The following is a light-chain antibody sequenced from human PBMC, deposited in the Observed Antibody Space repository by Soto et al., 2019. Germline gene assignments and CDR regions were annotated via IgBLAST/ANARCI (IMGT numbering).Light chain of an antibody. J-gene: IGKJ4*01. CDR3: QQANIVPFT. CDR1: QNIGNW. Sequence: DIQMTQSPSSVPASVGDRVTITCRASQNIGNWLAWYQQKPGKAPQLLIYAASSLQSGVPSRFSGSRSGPNFTLTISSLQPEYFATYYCQQANIVPFTFCAGTKVEIK. CDR2: AAS. V-gene: IGKV1-12*02.